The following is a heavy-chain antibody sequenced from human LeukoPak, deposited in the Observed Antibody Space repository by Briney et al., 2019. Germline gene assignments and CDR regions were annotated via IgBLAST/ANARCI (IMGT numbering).Heavy chain of an antibody. CDR1: GGSFSGYY. Sequence: NPSETLSLTCAVYGGSFSGYYWSWIRQPPGKGLEWIGEINHSGSTNYNPSLKSRVTISVDTSKNQFSLKLSSVTAADTAVYYCARGPIDFWSGSNYYYYYGMDVWGQGTTVTVSS. J-gene: IGHJ6*02. D-gene: IGHD3-3*01. CDR3: ARGPIDFWSGSNYYYYYGMDV. V-gene: IGHV4-34*01. CDR2: INHSGST.